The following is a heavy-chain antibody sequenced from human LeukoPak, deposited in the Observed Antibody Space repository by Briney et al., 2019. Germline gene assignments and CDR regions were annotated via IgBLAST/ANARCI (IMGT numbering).Heavy chain of an antibody. CDR2: INPNSGGT. Sequence: ASVKVSCQASGYTFTDYYMHWVRQAPGHALEGIGWINPNSGGTNYAQKFQGRVTMTRDTSISTAYMELSRLRSDDTAVYYCARASYYYDSSGYPGYYFDYWGQGTLVTVSS. D-gene: IGHD3-22*01. V-gene: IGHV1-2*02. CDR1: GYTFTDYY. J-gene: IGHJ4*02. CDR3: ARASYYYDSSGYPGYYFDY.